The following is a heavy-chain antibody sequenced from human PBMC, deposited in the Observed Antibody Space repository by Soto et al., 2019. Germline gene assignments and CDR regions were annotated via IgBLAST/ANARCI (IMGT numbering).Heavy chain of an antibody. J-gene: IGHJ6*02. CDR2: INHSGST. Sequence: SETLSLTCAVYGGSFSGYYWSWIRQPPGKGLEWIGEINHSGSTNYNPSLKSRVTISVDTSKNQFSLKLSSVTAADTAVYYCARVVSYYGMDVWGQGTTVTVSS. V-gene: IGHV4-34*01. D-gene: IGHD3-22*01. CDR3: ARVVSYYGMDV. CDR1: GGSFSGYY.